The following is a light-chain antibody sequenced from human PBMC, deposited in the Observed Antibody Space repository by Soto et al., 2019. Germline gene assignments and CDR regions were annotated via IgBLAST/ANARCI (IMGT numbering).Light chain of an antibody. Sequence: QSVLTQPPSVSGAPGHRVTISCTGSSSNIGAGHDVHWYQQLPGTDPKLLIFGNTNRPSGVPDRFSGSKSGTSASLAITGLQAEDEADYYCQSYDSSLSGSVVFGGGTKRTVL. J-gene: IGLJ2*01. CDR3: QSYDSSLSGSVV. CDR2: GNT. V-gene: IGLV1-40*01. CDR1: SSNIGAGHD.